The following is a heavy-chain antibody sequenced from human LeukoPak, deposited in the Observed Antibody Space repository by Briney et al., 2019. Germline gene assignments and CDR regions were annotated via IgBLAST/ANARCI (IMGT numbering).Heavy chain of an antibody. CDR2: ISSSSSYI. V-gene: IGHV3-21*01. CDR1: GFTFSNYA. Sequence: GGSLRLSCAASGFTFSNYAMSWVRQAPGKGLEWVSSISSSSSYIYYADSVKGRFTISRDNAKNSLYLQMNSLRAEDTAVYYCARDPSGWYFVDYWGQGTLVTVSS. J-gene: IGHJ4*02. CDR3: ARDPSGWYFVDY. D-gene: IGHD6-19*01.